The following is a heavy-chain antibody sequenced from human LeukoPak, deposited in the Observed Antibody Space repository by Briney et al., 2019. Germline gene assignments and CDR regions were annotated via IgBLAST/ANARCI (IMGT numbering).Heavy chain of an antibody. J-gene: IGHJ6*02. Sequence: GGSLRLSCAASGFTFSSYSMNWVRQAPGKGLEWVSSISSSSSYIYYADSVKGRFTISRDNAKNSLYLQTNSLRAEDTAVYYCARDRDVLMVYAPGGMDVWGQGTTVTVSS. V-gene: IGHV3-21*01. CDR3: ARDRDVLMVYAPGGMDV. CDR2: ISSSSSYI. D-gene: IGHD2-8*01. CDR1: GFTFSSYS.